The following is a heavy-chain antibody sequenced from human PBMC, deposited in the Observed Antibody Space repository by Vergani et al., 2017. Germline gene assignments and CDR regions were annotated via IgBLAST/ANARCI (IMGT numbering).Heavy chain of an antibody. Sequence: QLQLVEAGGGGVQPGRSLRLSCAASGFTFSSYAMHWVRQAPGKGLEGVAVISYDGSNKYYADSVKGRFTISRDNSKNTLYLQMNSLRAEDTAVYYCARDASSYDFWSGYSYYYYYYMDVWGKGTTVTVSS. J-gene: IGHJ6*03. D-gene: IGHD3-3*01. CDR2: ISYDGSNK. V-gene: IGHV3-30*04. CDR3: ARDASSYDFWSGYSYYYYYYMDV. CDR1: GFTFSSYA.